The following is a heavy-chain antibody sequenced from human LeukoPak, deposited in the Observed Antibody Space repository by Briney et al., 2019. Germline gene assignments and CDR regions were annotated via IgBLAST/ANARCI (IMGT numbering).Heavy chain of an antibody. Sequence: PSETLSLTCAVSGGSISSSNWWSWVRQPPGKGLEWIGEIYHSGSTNYNPSLKSRVTISVDTSKNQFSLKLSSVTAADTAVYYCAREGPMYYDYVWGSYRYIDPWGQGTLVTVSS. J-gene: IGHJ5*02. CDR3: AREGPMYYDYVWGSYRYIDP. D-gene: IGHD3-16*02. CDR1: GGSISSSNW. CDR2: IYHSGST. V-gene: IGHV4-4*02.